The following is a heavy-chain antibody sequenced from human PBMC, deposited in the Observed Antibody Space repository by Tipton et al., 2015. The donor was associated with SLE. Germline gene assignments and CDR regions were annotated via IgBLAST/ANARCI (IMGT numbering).Heavy chain of an antibody. CDR3: ARGDNWDYMED. Sequence: TLSLTCSVSGVSIRDTSYYWGWIRQSPGKGLEWIGRMHTNRSTNYNPSLKSRVTISADPSMNQFSLKLSSVTAADTAVYYCARGDNWDYMEDWGQGTLVTVSS. CDR2: MHTNRST. J-gene: IGHJ4*02. D-gene: IGHD1-7*01. V-gene: IGHV4-61*02. CDR1: GVSIRDTSYY.